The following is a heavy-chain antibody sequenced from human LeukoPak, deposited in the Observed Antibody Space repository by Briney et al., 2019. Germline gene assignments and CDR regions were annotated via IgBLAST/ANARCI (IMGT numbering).Heavy chain of an antibody. CDR2: IYSGGST. CDR1: GFTVSSNY. CDR3: AGGGYYDFWSGYYDAFDI. Sequence: HPGGSLRLSCAASGFTVSSNYMSWVRQAPWKGLERVSVIYSGGSTYYADSVKGRFTISRDNSKNTLYLQMNSLRAEDTAVYYCAGGGYYDFWSGYYDAFDIWGQGTMVTVSS. V-gene: IGHV3-53*01. D-gene: IGHD3-3*01. J-gene: IGHJ3*02.